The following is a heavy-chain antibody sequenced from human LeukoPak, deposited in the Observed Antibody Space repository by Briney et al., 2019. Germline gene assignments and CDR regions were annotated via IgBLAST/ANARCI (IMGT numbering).Heavy chain of an antibody. CDR3: ARSVGATTRNWFDP. D-gene: IGHD1-26*01. V-gene: IGHV3-11*01. CDR2: ISSSGSTI. J-gene: IGHJ5*02. Sequence: PGGSLRLSCAASGFTFSDYYMSWIRQAPGKGLEWVSYISSSGSTIYYADSVKGRFTTSRDNAKNSLYLQMNSLRAEDTAVYYCARSVGATTRNWFDPWGQGTLVTVSS. CDR1: GFTFSDYY.